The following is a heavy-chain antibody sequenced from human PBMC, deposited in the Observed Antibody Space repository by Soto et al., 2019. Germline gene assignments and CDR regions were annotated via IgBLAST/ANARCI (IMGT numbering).Heavy chain of an antibody. CDR3: AQSIRGPRRFNGMDV. CDR1: GFSLTSPGMC. D-gene: IGHD1-20*01. J-gene: IGHJ6*02. Sequence: SGPTLVNPTETLTLTCTFSGFSLTSPGMCVSWIRQSPGKALEWLALIERDDDDKYYSTSLKTRLTISKDTRKNQVVLTMANMEPADTATYXCAQSIRGPRRFNGMDVWGQGTTVTVSS. V-gene: IGHV2-70*13. CDR2: IERDDDDK.